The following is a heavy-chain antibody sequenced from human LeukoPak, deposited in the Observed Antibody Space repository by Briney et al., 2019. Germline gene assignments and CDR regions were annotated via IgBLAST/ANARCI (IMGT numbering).Heavy chain of an antibody. V-gene: IGHV3-15*01. CDR3: STDYFGASAYYFGSGSYLHVDY. D-gene: IGHD3-10*01. J-gene: IGHJ4*02. CDR1: GFTFSSYA. Sequence: PGGSLRLSCAASGFTFSSYAMSWVRQAPGKGLEWVGRIKGKTDGGTPEYAAPVKGRFTISRDDSKNTVSLQMNSLRTEDTAVYYCSTDYFGASAYYFGSGSYLHVDYWGQGTLVTVSS. CDR2: IKGKTDGGTP.